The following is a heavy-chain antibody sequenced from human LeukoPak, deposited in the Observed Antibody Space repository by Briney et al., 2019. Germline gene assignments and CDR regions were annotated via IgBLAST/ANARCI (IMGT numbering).Heavy chain of an antibody. Sequence: NPLETLSLTCTVSGGSISSSSYYWGWIRQPPGKGLEWIGSIYYSGNTYYNPSLKSRVTISVDTSKNQFSLKLTSVTAADTAVYYCARTYSSGWYLNWFDPWGQGTLVTVSS. J-gene: IGHJ5*02. CDR1: GGSISSSSYY. D-gene: IGHD6-19*01. CDR3: ARTYSSGWYLNWFDP. V-gene: IGHV4-39*01. CDR2: IYYSGNT.